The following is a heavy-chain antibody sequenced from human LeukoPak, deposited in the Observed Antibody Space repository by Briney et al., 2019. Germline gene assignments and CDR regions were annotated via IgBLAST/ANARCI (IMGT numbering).Heavy chain of an antibody. D-gene: IGHD5-18*01. CDR1: GYRFTDYW. Sequence: GESLKISCKGSGYRFTDYWIGWVRQMPGKGLECMGIIYPDDSDIRYRPSFQGQVTISADKSVSTAYLQWSSLKASDTAMYYCARHTRGVDRALVQDALDIWGQGTTVTVSS. V-gene: IGHV5-51*01. CDR3: ARHTRGVDRALVQDALDI. CDR2: IYPDDSDI. J-gene: IGHJ3*02.